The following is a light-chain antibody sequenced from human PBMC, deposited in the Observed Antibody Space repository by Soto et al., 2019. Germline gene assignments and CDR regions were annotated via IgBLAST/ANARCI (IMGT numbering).Light chain of an antibody. CDR2: GTS. Sequence: EIVMTQSPATLSVSPGERATLSCRASQSVSTNLAWYQQKPGQPPRLLIHGTSTRATGIPARFSGSGYGTEFTLTISSLQSEDFAVYYCQQLNTYPWTFGQGTKVDIK. J-gene: IGKJ1*01. V-gene: IGKV3-15*01. CDR1: QSVSTN. CDR3: QQLNTYPWT.